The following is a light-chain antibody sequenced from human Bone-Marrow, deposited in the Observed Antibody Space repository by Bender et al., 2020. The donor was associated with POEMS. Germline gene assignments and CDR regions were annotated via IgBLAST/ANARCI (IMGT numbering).Light chain of an antibody. V-gene: IGLV3-21*02. Sequence: SYELTQAPSMSVAPGQTATITCGGNSIGSKSVHWYQQKPGQAPVLVVFDDSDRPSGIPERFSGSNSGNTASLTISKVEAGDEADYYCQVWDSGNDHFVFGSGTAVTVL. CDR2: DDS. J-gene: IGLJ1*01. CDR1: SIGSKS. CDR3: QVWDSGNDHFV.